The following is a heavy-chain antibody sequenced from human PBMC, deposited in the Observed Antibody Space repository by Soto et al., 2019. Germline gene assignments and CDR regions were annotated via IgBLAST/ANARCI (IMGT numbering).Heavy chain of an antibody. CDR1: GGSFSGCY. V-gene: IGHV4-34*09. Sequence: TLSDRCGVYGGSFSGCYWSGFRQPRGKSLEWIGEINHSGSTNYNPSLKSRVTISVDTSKNQFSLKLSSVTAADTAVYYCARGPRYCSGGSCRYNWFAPWGQGTLVT. CDR3: ARGPRYCSGGSCRYNWFAP. CDR2: INHSGST. D-gene: IGHD2-15*01. J-gene: IGHJ5*02.